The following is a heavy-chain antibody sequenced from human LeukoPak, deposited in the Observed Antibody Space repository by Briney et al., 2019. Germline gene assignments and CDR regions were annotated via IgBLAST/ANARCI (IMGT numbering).Heavy chain of an antibody. Sequence: ASVKVSCKASGYTFTGYYMHWVRQAPGQGLERMGWINPNSGGTNYAQKFQGRVTMTRDTSISTAYMELSRLRSDDTAVYYCARAPLTVTTSYFDYWGQGTLVTVSS. J-gene: IGHJ4*02. CDR1: GYTFTGYY. V-gene: IGHV1-2*02. CDR3: ARAPLTVTTSYFDY. D-gene: IGHD4-17*01. CDR2: INPNSGGT.